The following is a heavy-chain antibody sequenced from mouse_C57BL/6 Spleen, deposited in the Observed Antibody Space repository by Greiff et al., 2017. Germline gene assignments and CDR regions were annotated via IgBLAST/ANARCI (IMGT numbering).Heavy chain of an antibody. D-gene: IGHD2-4*01. CDR1: GFTFSSYT. Sequence: EVQRVESGGGLVKPGGSLKLSCAASGFTFSSYTMSWVRQTPEKRLEWVATISGGGGNTYYPDSVKGRFTISRDNAKNTLYLQMSSLRSEDTALYDCARHYDYGGLDYAMDYWGQGTSVTVSS. V-gene: IGHV5-9*01. CDR2: ISGGGGNT. J-gene: IGHJ4*01. CDR3: ARHYDYGGLDYAMDY.